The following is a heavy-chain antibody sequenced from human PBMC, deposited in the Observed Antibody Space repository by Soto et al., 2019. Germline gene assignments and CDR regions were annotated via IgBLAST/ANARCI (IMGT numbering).Heavy chain of an antibody. J-gene: IGHJ3*02. CDR3: ARDNSSVGYYDFWSGPPPAFDI. V-gene: IGHV4-31*03. CDR2: IYYSGST. Sequence: PSETLSLTCTVSGGSISSGGYYWSWIRQHPGKGLEWIGYIYYSGSTYYNPSLKSRVTISVDTSKNQFSLKLSSVTAADTAVYYCARDNSSVGYYDFWSGPPPAFDIWGQGTMVTVSS. CDR1: GGSISSGGYY. D-gene: IGHD3-3*01.